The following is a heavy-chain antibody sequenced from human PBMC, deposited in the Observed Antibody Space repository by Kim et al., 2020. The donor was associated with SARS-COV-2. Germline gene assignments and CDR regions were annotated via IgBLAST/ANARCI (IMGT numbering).Heavy chain of an antibody. D-gene: IGHD6-25*01. CDR3: ARTGGRPSFDC. Sequence: TNYADSVKRRFTISRDNAKNSLYLQVSSLRAEDTAMYYCARTGGRPSFDCWGQGTLVTVSS. CDR2: T. J-gene: IGHJ4*02. V-gene: IGHV3-11*03.